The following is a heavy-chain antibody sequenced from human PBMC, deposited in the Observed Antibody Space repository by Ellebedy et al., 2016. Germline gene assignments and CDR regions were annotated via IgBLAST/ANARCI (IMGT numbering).Heavy chain of an antibody. D-gene: IGHD3-10*01. Sequence: GSLRLXXTVSGGSISSYYWSWIRQPPGKGLEWIGYIYYSGSTNYNPSLKSRVTISVDTSKNQFSLKLSSVTAADTAVYYCARVGYYYGSGSYSLYHDYWGQGTLVTVSS. V-gene: IGHV4-59*01. CDR2: IYYSGST. J-gene: IGHJ4*02. CDR3: ARVGYYYGSGSYSLYHDY. CDR1: GGSISSYY.